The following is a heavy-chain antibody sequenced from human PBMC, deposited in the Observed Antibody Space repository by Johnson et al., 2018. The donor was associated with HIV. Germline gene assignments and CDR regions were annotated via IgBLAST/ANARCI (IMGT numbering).Heavy chain of an antibody. CDR1: GFTFSDYY. CDR3: VRVSLPPSFAFDV. V-gene: IGHV3-11*01. CDR2: ISSSGSTI. Sequence: VQLVESGGGLVKPGGSLRLSCAASGFTFSDYYMSWIRQAPGKGLEWVSYISSSGSTIYYADSVKGRFTISRDNAKNSLYLQMNSLNTDDTAVYYCVRVSLPPSFAFDVWGQGTMVTVSS. J-gene: IGHJ3*01. D-gene: IGHD3-22*01.